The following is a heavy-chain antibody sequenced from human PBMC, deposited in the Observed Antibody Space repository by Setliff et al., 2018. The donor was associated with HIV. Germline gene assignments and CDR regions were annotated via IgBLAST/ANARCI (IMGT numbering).Heavy chain of an antibody. CDR2: INVVNGNI. Sequence: ASVKVSCKASGYTFTDYAMHWVRQAPGQRLEWVGWINVVNGNIKYSQKFQGSVTIIRDTSASTAYMELSSLRSEDTAVYYCARAHLTGTTVGLADYWGQGTRGTV. CDR1: GYTFTDYA. CDR3: ARAHLTGTTVGLADY. D-gene: IGHD1-7*01. J-gene: IGHJ4*02. V-gene: IGHV1-3*01.